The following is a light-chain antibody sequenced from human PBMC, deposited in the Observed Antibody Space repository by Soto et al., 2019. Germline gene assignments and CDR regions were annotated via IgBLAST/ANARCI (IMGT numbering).Light chain of an antibody. CDR3: TSYTSSSTLYV. Sequence: QSALTQPASVSGSPGQSITISCTGTSSDVGGYNYVSWYQHHPGKAPKLMIYDVRNRASGASNRFSGSKSGNTASLTISGLQAEDEADYYCTSYTSSSTLYVFGTGTKLTVL. J-gene: IGLJ1*01. CDR1: SSDVGGYNY. V-gene: IGLV2-14*03. CDR2: DVR.